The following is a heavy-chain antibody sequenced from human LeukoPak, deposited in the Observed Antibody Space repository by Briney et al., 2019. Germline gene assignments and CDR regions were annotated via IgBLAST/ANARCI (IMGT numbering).Heavy chain of an antibody. Sequence: GGSLRLSCAASGFTFSSYAMHWVRQAPGKGLEWVSGISWNSGSIGYADSVKGRFTISRDNAKNSLYLQMNSLRAEDTALYYCARVPEDSSSYYFDYWGQGTLVTVSS. CDR1: GFTFSSYA. CDR3: ARVPEDSSSYYFDY. J-gene: IGHJ4*02. CDR2: ISWNSGSI. V-gene: IGHV3-9*01. D-gene: IGHD6-13*01.